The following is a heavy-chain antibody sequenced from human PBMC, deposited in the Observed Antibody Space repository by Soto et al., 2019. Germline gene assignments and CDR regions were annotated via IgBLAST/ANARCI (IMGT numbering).Heavy chain of an antibody. V-gene: IGHV3-23*01. J-gene: IGHJ4*02. CDR2: ISGSGGST. Sequence: EVQLLESGGGLVQPGGSLRLSCAASGFTFSSYAMSWVRQAPGKGLEWVSAISGSGGSTYYTDSVKGRFTISRDNSKNTLYLQMNSLRAEDTAVYYCAKDVGSPYYFDYWGQGTLVTVSS. CDR3: AKDVGSPYYFDY. CDR1: GFTFSSYA. D-gene: IGHD3-10*01.